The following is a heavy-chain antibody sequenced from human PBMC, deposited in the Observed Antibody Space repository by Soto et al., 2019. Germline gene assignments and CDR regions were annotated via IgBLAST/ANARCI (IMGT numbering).Heavy chain of an antibody. CDR3: ARGVVVEAFDI. CDR1: GFTFSDYY. CDR2: ISSSSSYT. Sequence: GGSLRLSCAASGFTFSDYYMSWIRQAPGKGLEWVSYISSSSSYTNYADSVKGRFTISRDNAKNSLYLQMNRLRAEDTAVYYCARGVVVEAFDIWGQGTMVTVSS. V-gene: IGHV3-11*06. D-gene: IGHD2-15*01. J-gene: IGHJ3*02.